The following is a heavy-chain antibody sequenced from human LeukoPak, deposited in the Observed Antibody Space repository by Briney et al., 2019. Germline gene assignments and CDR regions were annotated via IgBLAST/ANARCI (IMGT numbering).Heavy chain of an antibody. CDR2: ISYDGSNK. CDR1: GFTFSSYG. D-gene: IGHD2-15*01. J-gene: IGHJ4*02. CDR3: ARDPDCSGGSYYSVVY. V-gene: IGHV3-30*03. Sequence: GGSLRLSCAASGFTFSSYGMHWVRQAPGKGLEWVAVISYDGSNKYYADSVKGRFTISRDNSKNALYLQMNSLRAEDTAVYYCARDPDCSGGSYYSVVYWGQGTLVTVSS.